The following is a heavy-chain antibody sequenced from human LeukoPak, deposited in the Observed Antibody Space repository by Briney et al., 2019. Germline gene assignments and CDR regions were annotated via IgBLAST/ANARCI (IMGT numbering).Heavy chain of an antibody. J-gene: IGHJ6*03. CDR3: AMAAAVFRNTNDYYYMGV. V-gene: IGHV4-59*11. Sequence: SETLSLTCTVSGGSISSHYWGWIRQPPGKGLEWIGYIYYSGSTNYNPSLKSRVTISVDTPKNQFSLRLSSVTAGITAVYYCAMAAAVFRNTNDYYYMGVWAKGPRSPSP. CDR2: IYYSGST. D-gene: IGHD4-11*01. CDR1: GGSISSHY.